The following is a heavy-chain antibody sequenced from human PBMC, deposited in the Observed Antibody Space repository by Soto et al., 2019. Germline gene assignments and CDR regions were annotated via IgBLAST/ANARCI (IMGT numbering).Heavy chain of an antibody. J-gene: IGHJ2*01. Sequence: QVQLQQWGAGPLRPLETLSLTCGVSGGSFSGYYWAWIRQSPGKGLEWIGEINDRGSINYNPSPKSRVIISVDTSKNHYSLNLRSVTAADTAVYYCARESHDILTGPPWVWYFDLWGRGTLVTVSS. CDR3: ARESHDILTGPPWVWYFDL. CDR1: GGSFSGYY. D-gene: IGHD3-9*01. V-gene: IGHV4-34*01. CDR2: INDRGSI.